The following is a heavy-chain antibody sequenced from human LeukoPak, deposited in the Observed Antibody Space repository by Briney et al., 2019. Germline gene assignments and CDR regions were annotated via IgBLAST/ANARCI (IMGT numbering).Heavy chain of an antibody. V-gene: IGHV1-2*02. J-gene: IGHJ4*02. D-gene: IGHD6-13*01. Sequence: ASVKVSCKASGYTFTDYYIQWVRQAPGQGLEWMGWINPNSAGTDYAQKFQGRVTMTRDTSISTGYMELSRLRSDDTAVYYCARGGPISAADVKSKTPFDYWGQGTLITVSS. CDR1: GYTFTDYY. CDR2: INPNSAGT. CDR3: ARGGPISAADVKSKTPFDY.